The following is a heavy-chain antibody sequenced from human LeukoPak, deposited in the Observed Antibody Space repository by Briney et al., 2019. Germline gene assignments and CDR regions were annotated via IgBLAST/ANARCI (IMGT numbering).Heavy chain of an antibody. CDR1: GYTFTGYY. CDR2: INPNSGGT. V-gene: IGHV1-2*02. J-gene: IGHJ4*02. D-gene: IGHD5-24*01. Sequence: ASVKVSCKASGYTFTGYYMHWVRQAPGQGLEWMGWINPNSGGTNYAQKFQGRVTMTRDTSISTAYMELSRLRSDDTAVYYCARDSSWDGYNYLYYFDYWGQGTLVTVSS. CDR3: ARDSSWDGYNYLYYFDY.